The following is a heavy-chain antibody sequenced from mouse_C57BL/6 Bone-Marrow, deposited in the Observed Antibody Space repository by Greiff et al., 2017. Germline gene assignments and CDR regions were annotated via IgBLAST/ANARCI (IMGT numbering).Heavy chain of an antibody. CDR2: INPNNGGT. D-gene: IGHD2-3*01. CDR1: GYTFTDYY. CDR3: ARDGYFFDY. V-gene: IGHV1-26*01. Sequence: VQLQQSGPELVKPGDSVKISCKASGYTFTDYYMNWVKQSHGKSLEWIGDINPNNGGTSYNQKFKGKATLTVDKSSSTANIELRSLTSEDSAVYYCARDGYFFDYWGQGTTLTVSS. J-gene: IGHJ2*01.